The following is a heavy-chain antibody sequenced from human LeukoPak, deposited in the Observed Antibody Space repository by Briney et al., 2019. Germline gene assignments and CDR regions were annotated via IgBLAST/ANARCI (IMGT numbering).Heavy chain of an antibody. D-gene: IGHD2-2*01. V-gene: IGHV4-39*07. CDR3: ARDSCSSHSCYTNWFDP. CDR1: AGSISSRSYY. CDR2: IVYSGST. J-gene: IGHJ5*02. Sequence: ETRSPASTAAAGSISSRSYYCGWSLHPPGKGREWLGSIVYSGSTYYNPSLKSRGAISVDTSNNKLSLRLSSVTAADTAVYYCARDSCSSHSCYTNWFDPWGQGTLVTVSS.